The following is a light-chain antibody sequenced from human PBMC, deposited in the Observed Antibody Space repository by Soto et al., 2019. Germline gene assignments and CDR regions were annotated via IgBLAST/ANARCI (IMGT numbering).Light chain of an antibody. CDR2: DNN. CDR1: SSNIGNNY. CDR3: GTWDSSLSAGGV. V-gene: IGLV1-51*01. Sequence: QSVLTQPPSVSAAPGQKVTISCSGSSSNIGNNYLSWYQQLPGTAPKLLMYDNNKRPSGIPDRFSGSKSGTSATLGITGHQTGDEADYYCGTWDSSLSAGGVFGGGTKLTVL. J-gene: IGLJ2*01.